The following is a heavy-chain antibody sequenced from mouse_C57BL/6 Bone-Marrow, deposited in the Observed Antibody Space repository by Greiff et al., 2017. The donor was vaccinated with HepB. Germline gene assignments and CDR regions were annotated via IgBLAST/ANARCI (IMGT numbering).Heavy chain of an antibody. D-gene: IGHD2-2*01. Sequence: QVPLQQPGAELVRPGSSVKLSCKASGYTFTSYWMPWVKQRPIQGLEWIGNIDPSDSETHYNQKFKDKATLTVDKSSSTAYMQLSSLTSEDSAVYYCARLYYGYIYAMDYWGQGTSVTVSS. CDR3: ARLYYGYIYAMDY. CDR2: IDPSDSET. V-gene: IGHV1-52*01. CDR1: GYTFTSYW. J-gene: IGHJ4*01.